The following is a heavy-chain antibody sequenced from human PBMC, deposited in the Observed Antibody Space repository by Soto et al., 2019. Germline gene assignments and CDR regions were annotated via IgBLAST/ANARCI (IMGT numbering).Heavy chain of an antibody. CDR1: GFTFSSYA. V-gene: IGHV3-23*01. CDR2: ISGSGGST. J-gene: IGHJ4*02. CDR3: AKARAQYYDFWSGYPVDY. Sequence: GGSLRLSCAASGFTFSSYAMSWVRQAPGKGLEWVSAISGSGGSTYYADSVKGRFIISRDNSKNTLYLQMNSLRAEDTAVYYCAKARAQYYDFWSGYPVDYWGQGTLVTVSS. D-gene: IGHD3-3*01.